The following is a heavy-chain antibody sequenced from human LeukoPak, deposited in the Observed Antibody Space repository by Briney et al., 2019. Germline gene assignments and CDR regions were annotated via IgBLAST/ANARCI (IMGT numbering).Heavy chain of an antibody. CDR3: AKTNILAAAGTHHDY. CDR1: GFTFSSYA. D-gene: IGHD6-13*01. V-gene: IGHV3-23*01. Sequence: GGSLRLSCTASGFTFSSYAMSWVRQAPGKGLEWVSAISGSGVSTYYAGSVKGRFTISRDNSKNTLYLQMNSLRAEDKAVYYCAKTNILAAAGTHHDYWGQGTLVTVSS. J-gene: IGHJ4*02. CDR2: ISGSGVST.